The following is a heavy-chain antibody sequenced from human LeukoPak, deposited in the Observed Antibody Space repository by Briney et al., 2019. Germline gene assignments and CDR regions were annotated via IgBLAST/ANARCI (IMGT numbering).Heavy chain of an antibody. CDR2: IYYSGST. D-gene: IGHD5-18*01. Sequence: PSETLSLTCTVSGGSISSSNYYWGWIRQPPGKGLEWVGSIYYSGSTYYNPSLKSRVTISVDTFKNQFSLKLSSVTAADTAVYYCARDSVDTAMDYYYYYYMDVWGKGTTVTISS. CDR3: ARDSVDTAMDYYYYYYMDV. CDR1: GGSISSSNYY. J-gene: IGHJ6*03. V-gene: IGHV4-39*02.